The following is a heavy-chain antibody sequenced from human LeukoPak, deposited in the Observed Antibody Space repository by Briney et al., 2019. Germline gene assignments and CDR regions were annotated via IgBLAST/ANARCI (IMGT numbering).Heavy chain of an antibody. CDR1: GGSISSSSYY. J-gene: IGHJ4*02. CDR3: ATVDYGGNSLVIDY. D-gene: IGHD4-23*01. V-gene: IGHV4-39*01. CDR2: IYYSGST. Sequence: SETLSLTCTVSGGSISSSSYYWGWIRQPPGKGLEWIGSIYYSGSTYYNPPLKSRVTISVDTSKNQFSLKLSSVTAADTAVYYCATVDYGGNSLVIDYWGQGTLVTVSS.